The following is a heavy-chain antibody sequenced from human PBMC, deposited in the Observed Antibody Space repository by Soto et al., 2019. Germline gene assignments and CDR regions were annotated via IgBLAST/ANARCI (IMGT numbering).Heavy chain of an antibody. J-gene: IGHJ3*02. CDR1: GDSTSISRYY. Sequence: SETLSLTCTVSGDSTSISRYYWGWIRQPPGKGLEWIGNMYYSGSTYYNPSLKSRVTLSVDTSKNQFSLKLTSMTAADTAVYYCARLGGCWGFCVFDIWGQGTMVTVSS. D-gene: IGHD7-27*01. V-gene: IGHV4-39*01. CDR3: ARLGGCWGFCVFDI. CDR2: MYYSGST.